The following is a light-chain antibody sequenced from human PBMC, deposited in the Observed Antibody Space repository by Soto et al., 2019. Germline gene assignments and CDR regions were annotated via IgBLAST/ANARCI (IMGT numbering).Light chain of an antibody. CDR1: SSDVGGYNY. J-gene: IGLJ1*01. CDR2: EVN. Sequence: QSALTQPPSASGSPGQSVAISCTGTSSDVGGYNYVSWYQQHPGKAPKLMIYEVNKRPSGVPDRFSGSKSGNTASLTVSGLQAEDEADYYCSSYAGSSYVFGTGSRVRVL. V-gene: IGLV2-8*01. CDR3: SSYAGSSYV.